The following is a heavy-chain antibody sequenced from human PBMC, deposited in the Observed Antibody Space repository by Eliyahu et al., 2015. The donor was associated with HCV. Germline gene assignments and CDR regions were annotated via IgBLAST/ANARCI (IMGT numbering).Heavy chain of an antibody. V-gene: IGHV3-7*01. CDR3: ARDGGSPVRADDFGF. CDR2: IKKDGSEK. CDR1: GFTFSNYW. J-gene: IGHJ3*01. Sequence: EVQLVESGGGLVQPGGSLRLSCAASGFTFSNYWMSWVRQAPGKGLEWVXNIKKDGSEKYYVDSVKGRFTISRDNAKNSLYLQMNSLRAEDTAVYYCARDGGSPVRADDFGFWGQGTMVTVSS.